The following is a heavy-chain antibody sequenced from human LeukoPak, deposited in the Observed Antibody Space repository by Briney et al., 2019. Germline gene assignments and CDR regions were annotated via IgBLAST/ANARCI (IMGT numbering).Heavy chain of an antibody. CDR3: ARDVRRRGGYEALDS. D-gene: IGHD5-12*01. J-gene: IGHJ4*02. V-gene: IGHV3-74*01. Sequence: GGSLRLSCSASGFTFRNYWMYWVPQAPGKGLVWVSRINSDGSATSYADFGKGRFTISRDNAKNTLYLQMNSLRAEDTAVYYCARDVRRRGGYEALDSWGQGTLVTVSS. CDR1: GFTFRNYW. CDR2: INSDGSAT.